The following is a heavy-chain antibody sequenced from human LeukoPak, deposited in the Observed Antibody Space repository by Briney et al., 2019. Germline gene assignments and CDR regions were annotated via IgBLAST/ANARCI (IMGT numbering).Heavy chain of an antibody. D-gene: IGHD6-19*01. CDR3: ARHNGWYDY. CDR2: ISSSGNTI. J-gene: IGHJ4*02. CDR1: GFPFRNYE. Sequence: PGGSQRLSCAASGFPFRNYEMNWVRQAPGKGLEWVSYISSSGNTILYADSVKGRFTISRDNAKDSLYLQMNSLRAEDTAVYYCARHNGWYDYWGQGTLVTVSS. V-gene: IGHV3-48*03.